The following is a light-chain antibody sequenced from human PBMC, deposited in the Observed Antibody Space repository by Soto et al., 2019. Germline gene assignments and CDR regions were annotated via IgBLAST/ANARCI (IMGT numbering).Light chain of an antibody. J-gene: IGKJ4*01. V-gene: IGKV1-5*01. CDR1: QSISSW. Sequence: DIQMTQSPSTLSASVGDRVTITCRASQSISSWLAWYQQKPGKAPKLLIYYASSLESGVPSRFSGSGSDTEFTLTINNLQPDDFATYHCQQYNRYSLTFGGGTKVEIK. CDR2: YAS. CDR3: QQYNRYSLT.